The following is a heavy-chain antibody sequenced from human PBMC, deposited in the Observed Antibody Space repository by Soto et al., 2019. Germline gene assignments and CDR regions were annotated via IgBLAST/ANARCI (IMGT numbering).Heavy chain of an antibody. CDR3: APSMNSAMAFDY. CDR2: INPNGGIT. J-gene: IGHJ4*02. Sequence: ASVKVSCKASGYTFTHYYIHWVRQAPGQGLEWMGIINPNGGITTYAQKFRAGFTMTRDTSTSTVYLELSSLRSEDSAVYYCAPSMNSAMAFDYWGQGTLVTVYS. D-gene: IGHD5-18*01. CDR1: GYTFTHYY. V-gene: IGHV1-46*01.